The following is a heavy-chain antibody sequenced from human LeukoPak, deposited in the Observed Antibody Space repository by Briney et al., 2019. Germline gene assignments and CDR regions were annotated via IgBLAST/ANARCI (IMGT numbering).Heavy chain of an antibody. J-gene: IGHJ5*02. V-gene: IGHV3-30*18. CDR2: ISYDGSNK. CDR1: GFTFSSYG. D-gene: IGHD1-7*01. Sequence: GRSLRLSCAASGFTFSSYGMHWVRQAPGKGLEWVAVISYDGSNKYYADSVKGRFTISRDNSKNTLYLQMNSLRAEDTAVYYCAKTPRNWNYPNWFGPWGQGTLVTVSS. CDR3: AKTPRNWNYPNWFGP.